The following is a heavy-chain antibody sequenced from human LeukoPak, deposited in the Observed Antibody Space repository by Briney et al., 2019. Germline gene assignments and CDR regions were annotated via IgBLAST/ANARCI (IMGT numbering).Heavy chain of an antibody. D-gene: IGHD1-26*01. CDR2: INAGNGNT. J-gene: IGHJ2*01. Sequence: ASVKVSCKASGYTFTSYAMHWVRQAPGQRLEWMGWINAGNGNTNYAQKFQERVTITRDMSTSTAYMELSSLRSEDTAVYYCAANPNWWELLFDHWGRGTLVTVSS. CDR1: GYTFTSYA. CDR3: AANPNWWELLFDH. V-gene: IGHV1-3*01.